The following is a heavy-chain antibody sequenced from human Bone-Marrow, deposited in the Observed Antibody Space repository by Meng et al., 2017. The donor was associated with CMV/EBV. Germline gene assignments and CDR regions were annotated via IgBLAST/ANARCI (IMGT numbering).Heavy chain of an antibody. CDR1: GDSVSSNSAA. D-gene: IGHD6-6*01. Sequence: SQTLSLTCAISGDSVSSNSAAWNWIRQSPSRGLEWLGRTYYRSKWYNDYAVSVKSRITINPDTAKNQFYLQLNSVTPEDTAVYYCARDAWIAARGNGMDGWGQGTTVTVSS. CDR2: TYYRSKWYN. V-gene: IGHV6-1*01. J-gene: IGHJ6*02. CDR3: ARDAWIAARGNGMDG.